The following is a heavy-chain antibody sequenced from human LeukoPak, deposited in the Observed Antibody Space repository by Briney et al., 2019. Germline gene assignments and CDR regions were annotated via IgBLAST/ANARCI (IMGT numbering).Heavy chain of an antibody. CDR3: ARDPMALDWFDS. V-gene: IGHV3-23*01. J-gene: IGHJ5*01. Sequence: GGSLRLSCVASEFIFSSYAMNWVRQAPGKGLEWVSTISGSGMTTYYTDSVKGRFTISRDNAKNTLYLQMNSLRAEDTAVYYCARDPMALDWFDSWGQGTLVTVSS. CDR1: EFIFSSYA. D-gene: IGHD3-10*01. CDR2: ISGSGMTT.